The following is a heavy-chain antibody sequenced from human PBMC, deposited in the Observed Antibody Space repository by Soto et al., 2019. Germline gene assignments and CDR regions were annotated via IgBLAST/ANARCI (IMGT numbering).Heavy chain of an antibody. J-gene: IGHJ4*02. Sequence: EVQLVESGGGLVQPGGSLKLSCAASGFTFSGSAMHWVRQASGKGLEWVGRIRSKANSYATAYAASVKGRFTISRDDSKNTASLQMNSLKTEDTAVYYCTRPGGGHTEPDYWGQGTLVTVSS. V-gene: IGHV3-73*01. CDR2: IRSKANSYAT. CDR1: GFTFSGSA. D-gene: IGHD3-10*01. CDR3: TRPGGGHTEPDY.